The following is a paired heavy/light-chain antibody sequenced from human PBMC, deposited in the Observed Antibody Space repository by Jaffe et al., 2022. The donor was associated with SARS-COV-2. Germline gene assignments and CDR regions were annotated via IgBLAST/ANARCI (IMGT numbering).Heavy chain of an antibody. CDR1: GFTFSAFA. CDR3: ARGNNFGLDV. J-gene: IGHJ6*02. CDR2: IFRDGSDS. Sequence: EVQLVESGGGLVQPGGSLRLSCAASGFTFSAFAMHWVRQAPGQGLVWVSRIFRDGSDSRIADSVSGRFTISRDNARGTLYLQMNSLGVADTAVYFCARGNNFGLDVWGQGTTVTVSS. V-gene: IGHV3-74*01.
Light chain of an antibody. CDR2: EVT. Sequence: QSALTQPPSASGSPGQSVTISCTGTSSDVGGHDYVSWYQQHPGKAPQLMIYEVTKRPTGVPDRFSGSKSGNTASLTVSGLQAEDEAVYYCGSYAGNPWVFGGGTKLTVL. V-gene: IGLV2-8*01. CDR1: SSDVGGHDY. CDR3: GSYAGNPWV. J-gene: IGLJ3*02.